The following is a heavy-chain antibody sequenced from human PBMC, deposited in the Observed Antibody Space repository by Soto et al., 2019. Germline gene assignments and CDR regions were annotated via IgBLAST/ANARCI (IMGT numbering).Heavy chain of an antibody. CDR2: IYHSGST. CDR3: ARVIGTTLGWFDP. J-gene: IGHJ5*02. CDR1: GYSISSGYY. D-gene: IGHD1-7*01. V-gene: IGHV4-38-2*01. Sequence: SETLSLTCAVSGYSISSGYYWGWIRQPPGKGLEWIGSIYHSGSTYYNPSLKSRVTISVDTSKNQFSLKLSSVTAADTAVYYCARVIGTTLGWFDPWGQGTLATVSS.